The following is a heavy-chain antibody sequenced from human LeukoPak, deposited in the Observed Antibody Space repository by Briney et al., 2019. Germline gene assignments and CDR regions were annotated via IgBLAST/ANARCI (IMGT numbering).Heavy chain of an antibody. J-gene: IGHJ4*02. CDR1: GFTFSSYA. Sequence: GGSLRLSCAASGFTFSSYAMHWVRQAPGKGLEWVAVISYDGSNKYYADSVKGRFTISRDNSKNTLYLQMNSLRAEDTAVYYCARVDYWGQGTLVTVSS. V-gene: IGHV3-30-3*01. CDR2: ISYDGSNK. CDR3: ARVDY.